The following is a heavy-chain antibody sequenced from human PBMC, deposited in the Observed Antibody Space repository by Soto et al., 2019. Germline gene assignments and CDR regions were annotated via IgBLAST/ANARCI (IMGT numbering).Heavy chain of an antibody. V-gene: IGHV4-59*01. CDR2: IYYSGST. J-gene: IGHJ6*02. CDR3: ARDSGRMYYDSWSGYDYGMDV. CDR1: GGSISGYY. Sequence: PSETLSRTCTVSGGSISGYYWSWIRQPPGKGLEWIGYIYYSGSTKYNPSLKSRVTISVDTSKNQFSLKVSSVTAADTAVYYCARDSGRMYYDSWSGYDYGMDVWGQGTTVTVSS. D-gene: IGHD3-3*01.